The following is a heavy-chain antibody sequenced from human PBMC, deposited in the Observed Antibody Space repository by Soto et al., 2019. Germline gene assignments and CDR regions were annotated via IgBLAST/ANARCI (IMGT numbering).Heavy chain of an antibody. D-gene: IGHD5-12*01. V-gene: IGHV4-59*08. CDR1: GGSISSYY. CDR3: ARHEVTKWLRFDGMGFDY. J-gene: IGHJ4*02. CDR2: IYYSGST. Sequence: SETLSLTCTFSGGSISSYYWSLIRQPPGKGLEWIGYIYYSGSTNYNPSLKSRVTISVDTSKNQFSLKLSSVTAADTAVYYCARHEVTKWLRFDGMGFDYWGQGTLVTVSS.